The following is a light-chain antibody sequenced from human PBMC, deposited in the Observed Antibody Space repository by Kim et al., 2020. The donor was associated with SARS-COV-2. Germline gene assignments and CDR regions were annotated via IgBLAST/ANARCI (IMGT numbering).Light chain of an antibody. CDR2: GNI. V-gene: IGLV1-40*01. Sequence: QSVLTQPPSVSGAPGQRVTISCTGRSSNIGTGYDVHWYQQLPGTAPKLLIYGNINRPSGVPDRFSGSKSGTSASLAITGLQAEDEADYYCQSYDSSLSGPVFGGGTQLTVL. CDR1: SSNIGTGYD. CDR3: QSYDSSLSGPV. J-gene: IGLJ2*01.